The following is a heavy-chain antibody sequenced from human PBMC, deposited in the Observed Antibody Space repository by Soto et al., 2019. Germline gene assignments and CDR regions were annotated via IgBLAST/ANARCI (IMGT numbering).Heavy chain of an antibody. D-gene: IGHD3-10*01. J-gene: IGHJ4*02. CDR3: ATSYGSGYRAFDY. V-gene: IGHV1-69*04. CDR1: GDTFSFYS. CDR2: VNRILSMS. Sequence: QVQLVQSGAEVKRPGSSVKVSCKASGDTFSFYSINWVRLAPGLGLEWMGRVNRILSMSNYAQRFQGRVTMTADKSTSTAYMELSGLRSEDTAMYYCATSYGSGYRAFDYWGQGALVTVSS.